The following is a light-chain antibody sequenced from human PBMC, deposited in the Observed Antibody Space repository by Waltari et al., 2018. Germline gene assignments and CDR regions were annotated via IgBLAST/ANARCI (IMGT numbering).Light chain of an antibody. CDR3: QQYYDTELT. Sequence: IVMTQSPDSLAVSLGARASINCKSSPSVLYSSNNRNYLAWYMQKPGQPPKLLIYWASTRESGVPDRFSGSGSGTDFTLTISSLQAEDAAVYYCQQYYDTELTFGGGTKVEIK. V-gene: IGKV4-1*01. CDR2: WAS. CDR1: PSVLYSSNNRNY. J-gene: IGKJ4*01.